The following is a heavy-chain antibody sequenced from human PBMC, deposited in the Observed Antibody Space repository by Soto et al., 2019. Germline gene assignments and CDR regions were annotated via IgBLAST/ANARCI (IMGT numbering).Heavy chain of an antibody. CDR1: GYTFTSYA. CDR3: ARESISYDYIWGSYRYGNYFDY. D-gene: IGHD3-16*02. Sequence: GASVKVSCKASGYTFTSYAMHWVRQAPGQRLEWMGWINAGNGNTKYSQKFQGRVTITRDTSASTAYMELSSLRSEDTAVYYCARESISYDYIWGSYRYGNYFDYWGQGTLVTVSS. CDR2: INAGNGNT. J-gene: IGHJ4*02. V-gene: IGHV1-3*01.